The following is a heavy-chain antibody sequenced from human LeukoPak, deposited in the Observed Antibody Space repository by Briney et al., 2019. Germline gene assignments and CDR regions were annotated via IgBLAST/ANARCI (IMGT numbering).Heavy chain of an antibody. V-gene: IGHV1-46*01. J-gene: IGHJ4*02. CDR3: ARRGAAAPYFDY. Sequence: GSVKGSCGGSGYTLTRFYIHWVRQGPGPGVEGMGIINPSGGSTSYAQKFQGRVTMTRDTSTSTVYMELSSLRSEDTAVYYCARRGAAAPYFDYWGQGTLVTVSS. CDR2: INPSGGST. CDR1: GYTLTRFY. D-gene: IGHD6-13*01.